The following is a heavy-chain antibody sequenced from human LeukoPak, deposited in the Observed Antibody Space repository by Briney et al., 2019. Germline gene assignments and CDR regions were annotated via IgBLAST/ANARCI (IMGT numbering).Heavy chain of an antibody. CDR1: GFTFSHYY. CDR3: ARMRGRYCSSNGCYVEY. CDR2: ISHDGDHK. V-gene: IGHV3-30-3*01. J-gene: IGHJ4*02. D-gene: IGHD2-2*01. Sequence: GGSLRLSCAASGFTFSHYYMSWVRQAPGTGLEWVAVISHDGDHKYHADSVKGRFTISRDNSKNTLYLQMNSLRVEDTAVYYCARMRGRYCSSNGCYVEYWGQGALVTVSS.